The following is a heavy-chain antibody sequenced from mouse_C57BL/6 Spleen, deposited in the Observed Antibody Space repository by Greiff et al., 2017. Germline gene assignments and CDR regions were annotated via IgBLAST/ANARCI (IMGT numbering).Heavy chain of an antibody. CDR1: GFTFSDYG. CDR2: ISSGSSTI. CDR3: ARQSNYPRYAMDY. J-gene: IGHJ4*01. Sequence: EVQLVESGGGLVKPGGSLKLSCAASGFTFSDYGMHWVRQAPEKGLEWVAYISSGSSTIYYADTVKGRFTISRDNAKNTLFLQMTSLRSEDTAMYYCARQSNYPRYAMDYWGQGTSVTVSS. D-gene: IGHD2-5*01. V-gene: IGHV5-17*01.